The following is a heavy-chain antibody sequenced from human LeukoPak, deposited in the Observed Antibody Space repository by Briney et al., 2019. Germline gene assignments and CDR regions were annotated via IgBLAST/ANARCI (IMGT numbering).Heavy chain of an antibody. CDR1: GFTFSSYA. D-gene: IGHD3-22*01. Sequence: GGSLRLSCAASGFTFSSYAMHWVRQAPGKGLEWVAVISYDGSNKYYADSVKGRFTISRDNSKNTLYLQMNSLRAEDTAVYYCARDRPIVVVMGAFDIWGQGTMVTVSS. V-gene: IGHV3-30*04. CDR3: ARDRPIVVVMGAFDI. J-gene: IGHJ3*02. CDR2: ISYDGSNK.